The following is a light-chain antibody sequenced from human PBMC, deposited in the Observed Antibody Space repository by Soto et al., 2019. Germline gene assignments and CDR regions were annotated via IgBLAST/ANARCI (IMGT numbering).Light chain of an antibody. J-gene: IGLJ2*01. CDR1: SSDVGGYNY. CDR3: SSYTGINNFVV. Sequence: QSALTQSPSASGSPGQSVTISCTGTSSDVGGYNYVSWYQHHPGKAPKLMIYEVSKRPSGVPDRFSGSKSGNTASLTVSGLQAEDEADYYCSSYTGINNFVVFGGGTKVTVL. CDR2: EVS. V-gene: IGLV2-8*01.